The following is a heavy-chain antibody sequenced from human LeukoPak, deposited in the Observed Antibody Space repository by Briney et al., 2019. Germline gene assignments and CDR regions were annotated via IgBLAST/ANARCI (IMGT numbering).Heavy chain of an antibody. CDR1: GFTFTSSA. CDR2: IVVGSGNT. V-gene: IGHV1-58*02. CDR3: ARTSYASYYFDY. Sequence: GASVKVSCKASGFTFTSSAMQWVRQARGQRLEWIGWIVVGSGNTNYAQKFQERVTITRDMSTSTAYMELSSLRSDDTAVYYCARTSYASYYFDYWGQGTLVTVSS. J-gene: IGHJ4*02. D-gene: IGHD1-14*01.